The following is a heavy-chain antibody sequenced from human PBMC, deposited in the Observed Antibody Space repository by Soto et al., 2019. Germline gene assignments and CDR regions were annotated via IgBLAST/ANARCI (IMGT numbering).Heavy chain of an antibody. CDR3: TTVDGSGSYYSYYYYGMDV. V-gene: IGHV3-15*01. Sequence: PVGSLRLSSAASGFTFSNAWMSWARQAPGKGLQRVGRIKSKTDGGTTDYAAPVKGRFTISRDDSKNTLYLQMNSLKTEDTAVYYCTTVDGSGSYYSYYYYGMDVWGQGTTVTVAS. CDR2: IKSKTDGGTT. CDR1: GFTFSNAW. J-gene: IGHJ6*02. D-gene: IGHD3-10*01.